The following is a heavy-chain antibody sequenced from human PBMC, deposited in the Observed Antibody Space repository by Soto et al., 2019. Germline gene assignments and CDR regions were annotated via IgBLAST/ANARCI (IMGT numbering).Heavy chain of an antibody. V-gene: IGHV4-59*01. CDR2: IYYSGST. Sequence: SETLSLTCTVSGGSIISYYWSWIRQPPGKGLEWIGYIYYSGSTNYNPSLKSRVTISVDTSKNQFSLKLSSVTAADTAVYYCARVVRTNWFDPWGQGTLVTVSS. J-gene: IGHJ5*02. D-gene: IGHD3-22*01. CDR3: ARVVRTNWFDP. CDR1: GGSIISYY.